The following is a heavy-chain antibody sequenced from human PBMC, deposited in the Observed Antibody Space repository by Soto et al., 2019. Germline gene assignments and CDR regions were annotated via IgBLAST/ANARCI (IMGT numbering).Heavy chain of an antibody. D-gene: IGHD3-22*01. CDR2: MYHSGSP. Sequence: QVQLKESGSGQVKPSQTLSLTCVVSGAFISGGGYSWNWIRQPPGKGLEWIGYMYHSGSPLYSTSHKGRRTISIDLYKNQFSLYLTSVTAADTAVYYCSRAGPTGYFEIDPWGQGTLVTVS. CDR1: GAFISGGGYS. CDR3: SRAGPTGYFEIDP. J-gene: IGHJ5*02. V-gene: IGHV4-30-2*01.